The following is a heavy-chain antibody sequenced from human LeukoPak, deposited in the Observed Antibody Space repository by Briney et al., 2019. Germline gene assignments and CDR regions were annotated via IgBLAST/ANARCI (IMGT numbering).Heavy chain of an antibody. V-gene: IGHV3-7*01. CDR2: IKQDGSEI. Sequence: GGSLRLSCAASGFTFSSYNMNWVRQAPGKGLEWVANIKQDGSEIYYVDSVRGRFTISRDNAKNSLYLQMNSLRAEDTAVYYCARPSLNTGSYFDYWGQGILVSVSS. D-gene: IGHD1-26*01. CDR1: GFTFSSYN. CDR3: ARPSLNTGSYFDY. J-gene: IGHJ4*02.